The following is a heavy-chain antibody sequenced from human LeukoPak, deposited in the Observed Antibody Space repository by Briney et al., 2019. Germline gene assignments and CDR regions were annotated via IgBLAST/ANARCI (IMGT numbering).Heavy chain of an antibody. CDR1: GASISSGY. D-gene: IGHD3-10*01. J-gene: IGHJ5*02. Sequence: SETLSLTCTVSGASISSGYWSWIRQPPGKGLEWVGYNYYSGSTNYNPSLKSRVTISADMSKNQFSLRLSSVTAADTAVYYCARDPVGSNWFDPWGQGTLVTASS. CDR2: NYYSGST. V-gene: IGHV4-59*01. CDR3: ARDPVGSNWFDP.